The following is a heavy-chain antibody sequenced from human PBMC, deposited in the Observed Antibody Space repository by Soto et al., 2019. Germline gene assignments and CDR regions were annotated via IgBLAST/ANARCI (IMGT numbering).Heavy chain of an antibody. CDR1: GFTFTSSA. CDR2: IVVGSGNT. Sequence: SVKVSCTASGFTFTSSAVQWVRQARGQRLEWIGWIVVGSGNTNYAQKFQERVTITRDMSTSTAYMELSSLRSEDTAVYYCAADGGSDAFDIWGQGTMVTVSS. CDR3: AADGGSDAFDI. J-gene: IGHJ3*02. V-gene: IGHV1-58*01. D-gene: IGHD3-3*01.